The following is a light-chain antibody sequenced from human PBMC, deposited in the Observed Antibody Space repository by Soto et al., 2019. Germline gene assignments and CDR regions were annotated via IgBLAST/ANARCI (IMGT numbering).Light chain of an antibody. J-gene: IGKJ1*01. CDR2: GPS. CDR1: QSVSSN. CDR3: QQYNAWPRT. Sequence: EIVMTQSPATLSVSPGERATLSCRASQSVSSNFAWYQQKPGQAPRLLIYGPSTRATGIPARFSGSGSGTEFTLTISSLQSEDFAVYYCQQYNAWPRTFGQGTKVEIK. V-gene: IGKV3-15*01.